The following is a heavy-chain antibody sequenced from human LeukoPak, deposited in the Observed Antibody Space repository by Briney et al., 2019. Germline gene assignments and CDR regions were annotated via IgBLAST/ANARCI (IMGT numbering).Heavy chain of an antibody. Sequence: PSQTLSLTCTVSGGSISSGDYYWGWMRQPPGKGLEWIGSIYYSGSTYYNPSLKSRVTISVDTSKNQFSLKLSSVTASDTAVYYCARQGWFGELLSPLDYWGQGTLVTVSS. CDR1: GGSISSGDYY. CDR3: ARQGWFGELLSPLDY. V-gene: IGHV4-39*01. J-gene: IGHJ4*02. CDR2: IYYSGST. D-gene: IGHD3-10*01.